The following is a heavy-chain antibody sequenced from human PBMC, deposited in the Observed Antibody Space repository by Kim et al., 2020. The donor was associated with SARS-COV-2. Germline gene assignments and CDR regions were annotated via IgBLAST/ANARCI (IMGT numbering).Heavy chain of an antibody. J-gene: IGHJ4*01. CDR3: AKRPGVVSGGKHLDF. CDR2: ITASGGST. D-gene: IGHD2-21*02. Sequence: GGSLRLSCAASGFTFSSYAMSWVRQSPEKGLEWVSTITASGGSTYYAESVKGRFTISRDNSKSTVYLQMDSLRAEETATYYCAKRPGVVSGGKHLDFWG. V-gene: IGHV3-23*01. CDR1: GFTFSSYA.